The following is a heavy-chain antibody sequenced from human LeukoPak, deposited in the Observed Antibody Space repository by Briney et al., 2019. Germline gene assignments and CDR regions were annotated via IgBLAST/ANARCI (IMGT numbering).Heavy chain of an antibody. CDR1: GFTFDDYA. CDR2: ISWNSGSI. D-gene: IGHD6-6*01. CDR3: AKAPEYSSSSPEEYYFDY. V-gene: IGHV3-9*01. Sequence: PGRSLRLSCAASGFTFDDYAMHWVRHAPGKGLEWVSGISWNSGSIGYADSVKGRFTISRDNAKNSLYLQMNSLRAEDTALYYCAKAPEYSSSSPEEYYFDYWGQGTLVTVSS. J-gene: IGHJ4*02.